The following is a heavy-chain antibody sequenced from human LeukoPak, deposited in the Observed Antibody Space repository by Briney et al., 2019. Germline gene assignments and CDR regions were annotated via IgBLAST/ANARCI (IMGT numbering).Heavy chain of an antibody. CDR3: AREGLLRSYDY. Sequence: GGSLRLSCAASGFTFSSYWMHWVRQAPGKGLVWVSRINSDGSSTSYADSVKGRFTISRDNAKNTLYLQMNSLRAEDTAVYYCAREGLLRSYDYWGQGALVTVSS. V-gene: IGHV3-74*01. J-gene: IGHJ4*02. D-gene: IGHD1-26*01. CDR1: GFTFSSYW. CDR2: INSDGSST.